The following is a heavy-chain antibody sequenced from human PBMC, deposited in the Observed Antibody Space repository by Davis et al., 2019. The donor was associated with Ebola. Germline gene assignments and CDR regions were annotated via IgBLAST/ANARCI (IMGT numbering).Heavy chain of an antibody. Sequence: PSETLSLTCTVSGGSISSYYWSWIRQPPGKGLEWIGYIYYSGSTNYNPSLKSRVTISVDTSKNQFSLKLSSVTAADTAVYYCASTTVVAHRYFHHWGQGTLVTVSS. V-gene: IGHV4-59*08. J-gene: IGHJ1*01. CDR1: GGSISSYY. CDR3: ASTTVVAHRYFHH. D-gene: IGHD4-23*01. CDR2: IYYSGST.